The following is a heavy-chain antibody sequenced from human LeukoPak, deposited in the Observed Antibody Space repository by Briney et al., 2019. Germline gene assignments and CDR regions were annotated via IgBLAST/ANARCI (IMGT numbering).Heavy chain of an antibody. CDR3: ARSGASSPLDY. J-gene: IGHJ4*02. CDR2: INHSGST. CDR1: GGSISSYY. Sequence: SETLSLTCTVSGGSISSYYWSWIRQPPGKGLEWIGEINHSGSTNYNPSLKSRVTISVDTSKNQFSLKLSSVTAADTAVYYCARSGASSPLDYWGQGTLVTVSS. D-gene: IGHD1-1*01. V-gene: IGHV4-34*01.